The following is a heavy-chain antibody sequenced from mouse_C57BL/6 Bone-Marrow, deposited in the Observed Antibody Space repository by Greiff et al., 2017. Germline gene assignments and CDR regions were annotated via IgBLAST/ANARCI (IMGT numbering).Heavy chain of an antibody. V-gene: IGHV1-19*01. J-gene: IGHJ4*01. CDR3: ARHYGSSYEAMDY. Sequence: EVQLKQSGPVLVKPGASVKMSCKASGYTFTDYYMNWVKQSHGKSLEWIGVINPYNGGTSYNQKFKGKATLTVDKSSSTAYMELNSLTSEDSAVYYCARHYGSSYEAMDYWGQGTSVTVSS. CDR1: GYTFTDYY. D-gene: IGHD1-1*01. CDR2: INPYNGGT.